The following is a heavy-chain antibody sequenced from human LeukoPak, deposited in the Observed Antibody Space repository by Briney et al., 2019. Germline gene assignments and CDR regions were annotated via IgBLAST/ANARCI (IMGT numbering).Heavy chain of an antibody. CDR3: TRDYGDYKGDY. D-gene: IGHD4-17*01. CDR1: GFTFSDYA. CDR2: IRSKAYGGTA. V-gene: IGHV3-49*04. Sequence: PGGSLRLSCTGSGFTFSDYAVIWVRQAPGRGLEWVGFIRSKAYGGTAEYAASVKGRFTISRDDSKSIAYLQMDSLKTEDTAVYYRTRDYGDYKGDYWGQGTLVTVSS. J-gene: IGHJ4*02.